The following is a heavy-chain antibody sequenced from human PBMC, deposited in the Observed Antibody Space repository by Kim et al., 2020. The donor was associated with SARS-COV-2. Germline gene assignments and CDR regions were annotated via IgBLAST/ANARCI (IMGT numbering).Heavy chain of an antibody. J-gene: IGHJ4*02. Sequence: GGSLRLSCAGSGFTFSSYGMHWVRQAPGKGLEWVAVIWYDGSNKYYADSVKGRFTISRDNSKNTLYLQMNSLRAEDTAVYYCAKDRHGSGNYYSDYWGQGTLVIVSS. V-gene: IGHV3-33*06. CDR3: AKDRHGSGNYYSDY. CDR1: GFTFSSYG. D-gene: IGHD3-10*01. CDR2: IWYDGSNK.